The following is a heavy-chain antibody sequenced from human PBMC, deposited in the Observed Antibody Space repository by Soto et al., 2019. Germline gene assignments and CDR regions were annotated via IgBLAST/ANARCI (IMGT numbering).Heavy chain of an antibody. CDR2: ISNDGRGK. J-gene: IGHJ4*02. V-gene: IGHV3-30*04. Sequence: PGGSLRLSCAASGFTFTTYAIHWVRQAPGKGLEWVAVISNDGRGKYYADSVKGRFTISRDNSKSTLYLQMNSLRSDDTAVYYCARDQCFGGGRSCYYFAFRGQGPLVTVSS. CDR3: ARDQCFGGGRSCYYFAF. D-gene: IGHD2-15*01. CDR1: GFTFTTYA.